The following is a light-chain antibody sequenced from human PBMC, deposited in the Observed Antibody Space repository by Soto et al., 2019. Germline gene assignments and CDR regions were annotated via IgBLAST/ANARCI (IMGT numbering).Light chain of an antibody. Sequence: DIQMTQSPSTLSASVGDRVTITCRASQSISSWLAWYQQKPGKAPKLLIYKASSLESGVPSRFSGSGSGTEFTLTISSLQPDDFATYYCQQYNSYEGTFGQGTKVEIE. CDR2: KAS. J-gene: IGKJ1*01. CDR1: QSISSW. CDR3: QQYNSYEGT. V-gene: IGKV1-5*03.